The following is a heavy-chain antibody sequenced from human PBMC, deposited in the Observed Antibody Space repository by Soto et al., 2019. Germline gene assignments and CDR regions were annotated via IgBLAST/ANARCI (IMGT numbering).Heavy chain of an antibody. Sequence: SETLSLTCTVSGGSISSGGYYWSWIRQHPGKGLEWIGYIYYSGSTYYNPSLKSRVTISVDTSKNQFSLKLSSVTAADTAVYYCAREMGHYYDSSGYYYFDYWGQGTLVTRLL. CDR2: IYYSGST. CDR3: AREMGHYYDSSGYYYFDY. V-gene: IGHV4-31*03. J-gene: IGHJ4*02. CDR1: GGSISSGGYY. D-gene: IGHD3-22*01.